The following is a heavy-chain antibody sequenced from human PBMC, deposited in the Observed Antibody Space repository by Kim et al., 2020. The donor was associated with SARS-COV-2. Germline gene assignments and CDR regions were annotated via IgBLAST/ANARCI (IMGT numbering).Heavy chain of an antibody. J-gene: IGHJ5*02. CDR2: IRNKADGGTT. CDR1: GFTFSYAW. V-gene: IGHV3-15*01. CDR3: TTGAVTRGWFDP. Sequence: GGSLRLSCAASGFTFSYAWKSWVRQAPGKGLEWIGRIRNKADGGTTDYGAPVKDRFTFSRDDSRNMVYLQMNSLKTEDTAVYYCTTGAVTRGWFDPWGQGTLVTVSS. D-gene: IGHD4-17*01.